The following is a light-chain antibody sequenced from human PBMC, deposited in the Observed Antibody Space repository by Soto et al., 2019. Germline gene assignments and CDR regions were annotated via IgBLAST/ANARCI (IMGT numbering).Light chain of an antibody. V-gene: IGKV1-5*01. CDR3: QPYNSYPWT. J-gene: IGKJ1*01. CDR2: DAS. CDR1: QSISSW. Sequence: GDRVTITCRASQSISSWLAWYQQKPGKAPKLLIYDASSLESGVPSRFSGSGSGTEFTLTISSLQPDDFATYYCQPYNSYPWTFGQGPRW.